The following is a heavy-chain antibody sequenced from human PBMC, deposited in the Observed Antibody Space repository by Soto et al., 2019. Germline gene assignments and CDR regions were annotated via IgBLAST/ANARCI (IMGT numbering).Heavy chain of an antibody. CDR1: GGSVSSGSYY. CDR2: IYYSGST. Sequence: SETLSLTGTVSGGSVSSGSYYWSWIRQPPGKGLEWIGYIYYSGSTNYNPSLKSRVTISVDTSKNQFSLKLSSVTAADTAVYYCAREGARLPRFFDYWGQGTLVTVSS. J-gene: IGHJ4*02. V-gene: IGHV4-61*01. CDR3: AREGARLPRFFDY. D-gene: IGHD6-6*01.